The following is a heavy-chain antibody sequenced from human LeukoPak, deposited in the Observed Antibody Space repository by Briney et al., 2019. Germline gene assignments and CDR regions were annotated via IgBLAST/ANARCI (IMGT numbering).Heavy chain of an antibody. J-gene: IGHJ3*02. CDR2: INHSGST. CDR1: GGSFSGYY. V-gene: IGHV4-34*01. CDR3: ARGLVVVPAAMSGGNAFDI. D-gene: IGHD2-2*01. Sequence: RASETLSLTCAVYGGSFSGYYWSWIRQPPGKGPEWIGEINHSGSTNYNPSLKRRVTISVDTSKNQFSLKLSSVTAADTAVYYCARGLVVVPAAMSGGNAFDIWGQGTMVTVSS.